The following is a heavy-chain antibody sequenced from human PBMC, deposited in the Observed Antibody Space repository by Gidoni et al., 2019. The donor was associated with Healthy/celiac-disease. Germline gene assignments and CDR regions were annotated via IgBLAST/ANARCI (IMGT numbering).Heavy chain of an antibody. V-gene: IGHV4-34*01. J-gene: IGHJ4*02. CDR3: ARGLRSYGSGSYYTY. Sequence: QVQLQQWGAGLLKPSETLSLTCAVYGGSFSGYYWSWIRQPPGKGLEWIGEINHSGSTNYNPSLKSRVTISVDTSKNQFSLKLSSVTAADTAVYYCARGLRSYGSGSYYTYWGQGTLVTVSS. CDR1: GGSFSGYY. CDR2: INHSGST. D-gene: IGHD3-10*01.